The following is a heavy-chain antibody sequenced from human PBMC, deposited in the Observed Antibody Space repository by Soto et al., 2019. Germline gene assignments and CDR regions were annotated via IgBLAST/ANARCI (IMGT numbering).Heavy chain of an antibody. CDR1: GGSISGSY. D-gene: IGHD6-19*01. CDR3: ARSVAVPGAHIDY. J-gene: IGHJ4*02. V-gene: IGHV4-59*01. CDR2: VYYTGST. Sequence: PSETLSLTCNVSGGSISGSYCSWIRQSPGKGLEWLGYVYYTGSTNYSPSLRSRVSISVDTSKNEFSLRLSSVTAADTAVYFCARSVAVPGAHIDYWGQGTRVTVSS.